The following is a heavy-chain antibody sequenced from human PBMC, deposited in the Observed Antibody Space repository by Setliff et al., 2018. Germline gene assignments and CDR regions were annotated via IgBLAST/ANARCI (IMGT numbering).Heavy chain of an antibody. V-gene: IGHV1-18*01. D-gene: IGHD2-2*01. J-gene: IGHJ3*02. Sequence: ASVKVSCKAFGYTFAKYGTSWVRQAPGQGLEWMGWISGYNGYTVYAQKLQGGVTLTTDTSTGTAYMEVRSLRSDDTAQYYCVRDRAAIVVGPPTAAFDIWGQGTMVTVSS. CDR2: ISGYNGYT. CDR3: VRDRAAIVVGPPTAAFDI. CDR1: GYTFAKYG.